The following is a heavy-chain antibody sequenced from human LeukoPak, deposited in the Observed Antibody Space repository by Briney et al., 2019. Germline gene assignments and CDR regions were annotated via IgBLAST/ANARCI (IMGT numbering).Heavy chain of an antibody. CDR3: AREYCSSTSCYRGYYYYGMDV. CDR1: GFTFSSYA. Sequence: GGSLRLSCAASGFTFSSYAMSWVRQAPGKGLEWVSAISGSGGSTYYADSVKGRFTISRDNSKNTLYLQMNSLRAEDTAVYYCAREYCSSTSCYRGYYYYGMDVWGQGTTVTVSS. J-gene: IGHJ6*02. CDR2: ISGSGGST. V-gene: IGHV3-23*01. D-gene: IGHD2-2*02.